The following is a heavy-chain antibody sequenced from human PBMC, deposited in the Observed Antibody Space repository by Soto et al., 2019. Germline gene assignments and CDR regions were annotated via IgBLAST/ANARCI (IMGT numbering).Heavy chain of an antibody. CDR2: IDGSGRAT. V-gene: IGHV3-23*01. CDR1: GFTFSNYV. CDR3: ARYCGASSCYSGFDF. J-gene: IGHJ4*02. Sequence: GGSLRLSCAASGFTFSNYVMTWVRATPGKGLQWVSAIDGSGRATYYTDSVKGRFTISRDNSRNTLYLRMTGLRAEDTAFYYCARYCGASSCYSGFDFWGRGTLVTVSS. D-gene: IGHD2-15*01.